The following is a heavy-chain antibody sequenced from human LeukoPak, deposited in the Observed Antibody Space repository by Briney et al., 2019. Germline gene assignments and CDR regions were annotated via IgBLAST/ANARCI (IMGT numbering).Heavy chain of an antibody. CDR2: IIPILGIA. D-gene: IGHD3-9*01. V-gene: IGHV1-69*04. CDR3: ARAYDILTGYYDY. CDR1: GGTFSSYA. Sequence: GASVTVSCKASGGTFSSYAISWVRQAPGQGLEWMGRIIPILGIANYAQKLQGRVTMTTDTSTSTAYMELRSLRSDDTAVYYCARAYDILTGYYDYWGQGTLVTVSS. J-gene: IGHJ4*02.